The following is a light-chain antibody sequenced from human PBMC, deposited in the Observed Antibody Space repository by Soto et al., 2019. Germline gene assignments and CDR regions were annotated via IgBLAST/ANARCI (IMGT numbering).Light chain of an antibody. J-gene: IGLJ3*02. CDR1: NSDVGSYNL. Sequence: QSALTQPASVSGSPGQSITISCTGTNSDVGSYNLVSWYQQHPGKAPKLMIYESSKRPSGISNRFSGSKSDNTASLTISGLQAEDEADYYCCSYAGSRTWVFGGGTQLTVL. CDR2: ESS. V-gene: IGLV2-23*01. CDR3: CSYAGSRTWV.